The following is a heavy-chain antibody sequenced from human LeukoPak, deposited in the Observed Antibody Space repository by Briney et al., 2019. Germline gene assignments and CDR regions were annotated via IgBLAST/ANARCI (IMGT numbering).Heavy chain of an antibody. Sequence: ASVKVSCKASGYTFTGYYVHWVRQAPGQGLEWMGWINPNSGGTNYAQKFQGRVTMTRDTSISTAYMELSRLRSDDTAVYYCARGNTMIVVVMGYWGQGTLVTVSS. CDR2: INPNSGGT. CDR1: GYTFTGYY. J-gene: IGHJ4*02. V-gene: IGHV1-2*02. CDR3: ARGNTMIVVVMGY. D-gene: IGHD3-22*01.